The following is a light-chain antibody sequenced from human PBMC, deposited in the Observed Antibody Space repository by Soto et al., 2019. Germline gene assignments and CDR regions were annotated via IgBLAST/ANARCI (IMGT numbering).Light chain of an antibody. CDR2: DAS. CDR1: QSVGRS. J-gene: IGKJ4*01. CDR3: HHRASWPLA. Sequence: EIVLTQSPGTLSLSPGERATLSCRGSQSVGRSLAWYQQKPGQAPRLLIYDASNRAPGIPARFTGSASGTDLTLTISSLETEDFAVYYCHHRASWPLAFGGWTKVEIK. V-gene: IGKV3-11*01.